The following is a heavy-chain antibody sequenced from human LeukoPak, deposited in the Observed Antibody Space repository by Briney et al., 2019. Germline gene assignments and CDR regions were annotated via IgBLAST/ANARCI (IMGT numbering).Heavy chain of an antibody. Sequence: ASVKVSCKASGFTFTSSAVQWVRQARGQRLEWIGWIVVGSGNTNYAQKFQERVTITRDMSTSTAYMELSSLRSEDTAVYYCARVPPPELGFDAFDIWGQGAMVTVSS. J-gene: IGHJ3*02. D-gene: IGHD7-27*01. CDR2: IVVGSGNT. V-gene: IGHV1-58*01. CDR1: GFTFTSSA. CDR3: ARVPPPELGFDAFDI.